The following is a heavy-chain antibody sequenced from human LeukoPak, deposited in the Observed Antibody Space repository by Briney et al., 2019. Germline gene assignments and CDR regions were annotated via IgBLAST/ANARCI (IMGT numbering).Heavy chain of an antibody. V-gene: IGHV3-30*02. CDR1: GFSFSPYG. D-gene: IGHD3-3*01. CDR2: IRFDGSNE. CDR3: ARGIPRDPSITTR. Sequence: GGSLRLSCAAAGFSFSPYGMHWVRQAPGKGLEWVTFIRFDGSNEYYTDSVKGRFTISRDNSKNTLYLQMNSLRPEDTAVYYCARGIPRDPSITTRRGQGTLVTVSS. J-gene: IGHJ4*02.